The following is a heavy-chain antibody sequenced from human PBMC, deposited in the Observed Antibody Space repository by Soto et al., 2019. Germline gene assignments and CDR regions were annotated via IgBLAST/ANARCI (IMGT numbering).Heavy chain of an antibody. D-gene: IGHD2-2*01. J-gene: IGHJ5*02. CDR3: AQTAGGGFCSSSTCSLLNWFDP. CDR2: IYYSGST. CDR1: GFSISSAYY. V-gene: IGHV4-38-2*01. Sequence: SETLSLTCAVSGFSISSAYYWGWVRQPPGKGLEWIGSIYYSGSTHYNPSLKSRVTISLDRSKNQFSLKLSSVTAADTAVYYCAQTAGGGFCSSSTCSLLNWFDPWGQGILVTVSS.